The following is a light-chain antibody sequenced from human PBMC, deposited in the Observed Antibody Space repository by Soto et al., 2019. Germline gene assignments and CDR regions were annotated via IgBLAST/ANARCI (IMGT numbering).Light chain of an antibody. CDR3: SSYTSCNTVV. CDR2: DVS. V-gene: IGLV2-14*01. J-gene: IGLJ2*01. CDR1: SSDVGGYNH. Sequence: QSVLTQPASVSASPGQSITISCTGTSSDVGGYNHVSWYQQHPGKVPKVMIFDVSNRPSGVSNRFSGSKSGNTASLTISGLQAEDEADYYCSSYTSCNTVVFGGGTKLTVL.